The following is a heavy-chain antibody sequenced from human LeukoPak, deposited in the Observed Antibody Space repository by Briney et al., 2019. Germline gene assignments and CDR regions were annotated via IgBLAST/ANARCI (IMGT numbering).Heavy chain of an antibody. Sequence: GGSLRLSCAASGFTFSSYGMSWVRQAPGKGLEWVSAISGSGGSTYYADSVKGRFTISRDNSKNTLYLQMNSLRDEDTAVYYCTRGGAARPDYWGQGTLVTVSS. CDR1: GFTFSSYG. D-gene: IGHD6-6*01. CDR3: TRGGAARPDY. CDR2: ISGSGGST. J-gene: IGHJ4*02. V-gene: IGHV3-23*01.